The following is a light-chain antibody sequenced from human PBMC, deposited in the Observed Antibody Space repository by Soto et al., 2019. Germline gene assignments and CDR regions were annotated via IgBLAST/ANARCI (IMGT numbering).Light chain of an antibody. Sequence: QSVLTQPPSASGSPGQSVTISCTGTSSDVGTHNYVSWYQQNPGKAPKLMLYEVNKRPSGVPDRLSGSKSGNTASLTVSGLQAEDEANYYCSSYAGGNNGVFGGGTKVTVL. V-gene: IGLV2-8*01. CDR1: SSDVGTHNY. J-gene: IGLJ3*02. CDR2: EVN. CDR3: SSYAGGNNGV.